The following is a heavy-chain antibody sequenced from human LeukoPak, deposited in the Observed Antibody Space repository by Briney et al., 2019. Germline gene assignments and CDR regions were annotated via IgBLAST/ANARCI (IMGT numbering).Heavy chain of an antibody. CDR2: INHSGST. CDR3: AGARAATMD. V-gene: IGHV4-34*01. Sequence: PSETLSLTCAVYGGSFSGYYWSWIRQPPGKGLEWIGEINHSGSTNYNPSLKSRVTISVDTSKNQFSLKLSSVTAADTAVYYCAGARAATMDWGQGTLVTVSS. D-gene: IGHD5-12*01. CDR1: GGSFSGYY. J-gene: IGHJ4*02.